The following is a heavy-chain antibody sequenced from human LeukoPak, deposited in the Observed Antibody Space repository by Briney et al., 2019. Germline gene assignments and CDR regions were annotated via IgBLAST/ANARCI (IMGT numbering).Heavy chain of an antibody. V-gene: IGHV4-30-2*01. CDR2: IYHSGST. CDR1: GGSISSGGYY. Sequence: SETLSLTCTVSGGSISSGGYYWSWIRQPPGKGLEWIGYIYHSGSTYYNPSLKSRVTISVDTSKNQFSLKLSSVTAADTAVYYCARDIGGWFDPWGQGTLVTVSS. D-gene: IGHD1-26*01. CDR3: ARDIGGWFDP. J-gene: IGHJ5*02.